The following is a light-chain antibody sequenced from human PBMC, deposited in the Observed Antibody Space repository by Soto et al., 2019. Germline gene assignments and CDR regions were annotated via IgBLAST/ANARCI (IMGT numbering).Light chain of an antibody. CDR2: GAS. V-gene: IGKV3-15*01. J-gene: IGKJ5*01. Sequence: EIVMTQSPATLSVSPGERATLSCRASQSVYSNLAWYQHKPGQAPRLLIYGASTRATGIPARFSGSGSGTEFTLTISSLQSEDSAVYYCQQYNNYITFGQGTRLEIK. CDR1: QSVYSN. CDR3: QQYNNYIT.